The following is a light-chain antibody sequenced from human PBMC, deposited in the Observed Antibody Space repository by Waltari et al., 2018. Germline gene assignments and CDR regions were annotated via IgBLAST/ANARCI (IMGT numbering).Light chain of an antibody. Sequence: QSVLTQPPSVSEAPRPRVTISCSGSRSNIRNNAVSWYQQLPGTAPKLLIYYDDLLPSGVSDRFSGSKSGTSASLAISGLQSDDEADYYCVVWDDSLNGVVFGGGTKLTVL. CDR2: YDD. CDR3: VVWDDSLNGVV. J-gene: IGLJ2*01. CDR1: RSNIRNNA. V-gene: IGLV1-36*01.